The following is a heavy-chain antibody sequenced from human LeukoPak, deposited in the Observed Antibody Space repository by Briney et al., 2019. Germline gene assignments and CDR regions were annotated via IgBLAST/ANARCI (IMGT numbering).Heavy chain of an antibody. V-gene: IGHV4-31*03. CDR2: MYTSGTT. J-gene: IGHJ4*02. D-gene: IGHD2/OR15-2a*01. CDR1: GGSTSSGAYY. Sequence: NPSETLSLTCTVAGGSTSSGAYYWTWIRQHPGKGLEWIGYMYTSGTTYYNPSLKSRITISGDSSKNQFSLRLTSATAADTAVYYCARGSTTGEFFDTWGQGTLVSVSS. CDR3: ARGSTTGEFFDT.